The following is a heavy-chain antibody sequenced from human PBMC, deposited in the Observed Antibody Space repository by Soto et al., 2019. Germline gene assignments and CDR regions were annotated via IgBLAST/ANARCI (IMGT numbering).Heavy chain of an antibody. J-gene: IGHJ6*01. CDR1: GCILSSYG. V-gene: IGHV3-30*03. D-gene: IGHD3-3*01. CDR3: SLLICGLTSAMAV. Sequence: PGGSLRLSCGASGCILSSYGMHWVRQAPGKGLEWVAGISDDGSNKYYADSVKGRFTISRDNSKNTLYLQMNSLRAEDTAVYYCSLLICGLTSAMAVW. CDR2: ISDDGSNK.